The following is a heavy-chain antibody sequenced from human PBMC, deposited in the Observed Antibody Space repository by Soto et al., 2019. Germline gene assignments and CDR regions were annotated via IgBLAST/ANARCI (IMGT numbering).Heavy chain of an antibody. J-gene: IGHJ4*02. CDR1: GGSFSAYY. D-gene: IGHD3-10*01. CDR3: ARSGHLFDY. CDR2: INHSGST. Sequence: SETLSLTCDVYGGSFSAYYWSWIRQPPGKGLEWIGEINHSGSTNYNPSLKSRVTISVDTSKNQFSLKLSSVTAADTAVYYCARSGHLFDYWGQGTLVTVSS. V-gene: IGHV4-34*01.